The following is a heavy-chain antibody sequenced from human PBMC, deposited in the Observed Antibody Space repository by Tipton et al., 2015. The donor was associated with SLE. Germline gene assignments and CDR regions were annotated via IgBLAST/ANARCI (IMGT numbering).Heavy chain of an antibody. CDR2: IYYSGST. CDR3: ARDRGTGYYYYYMDV. V-gene: IGHV4-61*08. Sequence: TLSLTCAVSGGSISSGGYSWSWIRQPPGKGLEWIGYIYYSGSTNYNPSLKSRVTISVDTSKNQFSLKLSSVTAADTAVYYCARDRGTGYYYYYMDVWGKGTTVTVSS. D-gene: IGHD3-10*01. CDR1: GGSISSGGYS. J-gene: IGHJ6*03.